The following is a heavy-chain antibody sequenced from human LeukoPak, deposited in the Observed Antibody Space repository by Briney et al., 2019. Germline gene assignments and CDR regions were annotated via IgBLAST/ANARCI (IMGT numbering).Heavy chain of an antibody. CDR1: GDSITATSYY. CDR3: ARQIRYTYDPNWFHP. CDR2: IYYSGVA. V-gene: IGHV4-39*01. Sequence: PSETLSLTCSVSGDSITATSYYWAWIRQPPGKGLEWIGSIYYSGVANYDPSLQSRVTISVDTSKNQFSLSLSSVTAADTAVYYCARQIRYTYDPNWFHPWGQGTLVTVSS. J-gene: IGHJ5*02. D-gene: IGHD2-2*02.